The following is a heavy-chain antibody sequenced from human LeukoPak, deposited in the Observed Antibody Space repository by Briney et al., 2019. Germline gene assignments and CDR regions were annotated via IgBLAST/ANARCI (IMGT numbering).Heavy chain of an antibody. Sequence: GGSLRLSCAASGFTFSSYAMSWVRQAPGKGLEWVSAISRSGGSTYSADSVKGRFTISRDTSKDTLYLQMNSLIAEDTAVYYCAAAYFGVDQYYYGMDVWGQGTTVTVSS. J-gene: IGHJ6*02. CDR3: AAAYFGVDQYYYGMDV. CDR1: GFTFSSYA. CDR2: ISRSGGST. D-gene: IGHD3-3*01. V-gene: IGHV3-23*01.